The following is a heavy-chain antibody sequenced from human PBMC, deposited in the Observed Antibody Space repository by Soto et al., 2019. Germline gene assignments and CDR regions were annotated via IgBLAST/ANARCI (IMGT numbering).Heavy chain of an antibody. CDR3: ARGEVTTGVF. J-gene: IGHJ4*02. Sequence: RSHGDPWIRIRQSPGKGLEWIGTIYSTENTYYHPSLLSRVTISVDTSMTEFSLRLSSVTAADTAVYYCARGEVTTGVFWGQGTQVTVSS. V-gene: IGHV4-39*01. CDR1: RSHGDP. D-gene: IGHD4-17*01. CDR2: IYSTENT.